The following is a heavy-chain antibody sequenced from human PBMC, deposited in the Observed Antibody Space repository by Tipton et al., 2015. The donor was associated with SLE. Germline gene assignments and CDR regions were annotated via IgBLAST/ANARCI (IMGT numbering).Heavy chain of an antibody. D-gene: IGHD3-3*01. CDR3: ASALPGPYDFWSGYYKLEAYYDL. Sequence: TLSLTCTVSGGSISYYYWSWIRQPPGKGLEWIGYIYYSGSTNYNPSLKSRLTISLDTSKKQFSLKLRSVTAADTAVYYCASALPGPYDFWSGYYKLEAYYDLWGRDTLVTVSS. CDR2: IYYSGST. J-gene: IGHJ2*01. CDR1: GGSISYYY. V-gene: IGHV4-59*01.